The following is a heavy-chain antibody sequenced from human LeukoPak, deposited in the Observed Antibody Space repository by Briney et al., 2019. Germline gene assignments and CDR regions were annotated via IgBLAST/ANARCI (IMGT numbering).Heavy chain of an antibody. CDR1: GGSISSGGYY. CDR2: IDYSGST. CDR3: ARGGSYVYYYYYMDV. J-gene: IGHJ6*03. Sequence: PSETLSLTCTVSGGSISSGGYYWSWIRQHPGKGLEWIGYIDYSGSTYYNPSLKSRVTISVDTSKNQSSLKLRSVTAAETAVYYCARGGSYVYYYYYMDVWGKGTAVTVSS. V-gene: IGHV4-31*03. D-gene: IGHD1-26*01.